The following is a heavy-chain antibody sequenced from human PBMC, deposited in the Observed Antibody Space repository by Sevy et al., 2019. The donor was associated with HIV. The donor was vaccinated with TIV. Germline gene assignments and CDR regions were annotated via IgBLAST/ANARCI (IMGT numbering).Heavy chain of an antibody. J-gene: IGHJ4*02. V-gene: IGHV3-30-3*01. CDR2: ISYSGTNK. Sequence: GGSLRLSCAASGFTFTLYAIHWVRQAPGKGLEWVALISYSGTNKYYADSVKGRFTISRDDSKNTAYLQMNNLRTDDTAVYYCARVAVDYCTDDCYHRLDDWGQGTQVTVSS. CDR1: GFTFTLYA. CDR3: ARVAVDYCTDDCYHRLDD. D-gene: IGHD2-21*02.